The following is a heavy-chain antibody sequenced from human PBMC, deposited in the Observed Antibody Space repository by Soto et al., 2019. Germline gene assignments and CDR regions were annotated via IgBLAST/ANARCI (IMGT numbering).Heavy chain of an antibody. CDR3: AKVFGLNDIIVGATPWEYYFDY. Sequence: PGGSLRLSCAASGFTFSSYGMHWVRQAPGKGLEWVAVISYDGSNKYYADSVRGRFTISRDNSKNTLYLQMNSLRAEDTAVYYCAKVFGLNDIIVGATPWEYYFDYWGQGTLVTVSS. D-gene: IGHD1-26*01. CDR2: ISYDGSNK. V-gene: IGHV3-30*18. CDR1: GFTFSSYG. J-gene: IGHJ4*02.